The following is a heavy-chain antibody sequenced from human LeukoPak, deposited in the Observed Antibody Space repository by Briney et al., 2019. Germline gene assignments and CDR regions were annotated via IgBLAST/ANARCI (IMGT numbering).Heavy chain of an antibody. CDR2: IIPIFGTA. CDR3: ARGDYYYGSGSYYKQPYYYYGMDV. D-gene: IGHD3-10*01. J-gene: IGHJ6*04. CDR1: GGTFSSYA. Sequence: SVKVSCKASGGTFSSYAISWVRQAPGQGLEWMGGIIPIFGTANCAQKFQGRVTITADKSTSTAYMELSSLRSEDTAVYYCARGDYYYGSGSYYKQPYYYYGMDVWGKGTTVTVSS. V-gene: IGHV1-69*06.